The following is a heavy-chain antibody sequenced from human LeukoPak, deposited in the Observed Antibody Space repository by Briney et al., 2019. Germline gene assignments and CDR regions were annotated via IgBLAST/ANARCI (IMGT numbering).Heavy chain of an antibody. V-gene: IGHV3-21*01. J-gene: IGHJ4*02. Sequence: TGGSLRLSCAASEFTFSSYTMNGGRQAPGKGLGWGSSISSSSYYIYYADSVKGRFTISRDNAKNSLYLQMNSLRAEDTAVYYCAKDIYGGNWPNDYWGQGTLVTVSS. CDR3: AKDIYGGNWPNDY. CDR2: ISSSSYYI. CDR1: EFTFSSYT. D-gene: IGHD4-23*01.